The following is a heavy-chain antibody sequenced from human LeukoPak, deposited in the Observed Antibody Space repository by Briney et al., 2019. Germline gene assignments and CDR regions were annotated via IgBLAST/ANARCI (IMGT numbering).Heavy chain of an antibody. CDR1: GGSISSYY. J-gene: IGHJ6*03. Sequence: SETLSLTCTVSGGSISSYYWSWIRQPPGKGLEWIGYIYSSGSTNYNPSLKSRVTISVDTSKNQFSLKLSSVTAADTAVYYCARAGSGYYYYMDVWGKGTTVTVSS. D-gene: IGHD3-10*01. CDR2: IYSSGST. V-gene: IGHV4-59*01. CDR3: ARAGSGYYYYMDV.